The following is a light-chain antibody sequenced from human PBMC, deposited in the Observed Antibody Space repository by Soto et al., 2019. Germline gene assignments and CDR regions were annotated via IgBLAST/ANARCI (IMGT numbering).Light chain of an antibody. Sequence: DIQLTQSPSFLSASVGDRVTISCRASQGIIDYLAWYQQKPGKAPKLLIYGASTLQSGVPSRFSGSASGTEFTLTISSLQPEDFATYFCQQFNAYPLTFGGGTKPEIK. J-gene: IGKJ4*01. CDR3: QQFNAYPLT. CDR1: QGIIDY. CDR2: GAS. V-gene: IGKV1-9*01.